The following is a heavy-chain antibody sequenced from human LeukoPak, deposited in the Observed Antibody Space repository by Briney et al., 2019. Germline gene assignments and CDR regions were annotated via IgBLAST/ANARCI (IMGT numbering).Heavy chain of an antibody. Sequence: PSETLSLTCAVYGGSFSGHYWSWIRQTPGRGLEWIGEINHSGNTNYNPSLKSRVTISVDTSKNQFSLKLSSVTAADTAVYYCARTETFYDSSGYYCHWFDPWGQGTLVTVSS. D-gene: IGHD3-22*01. CDR3: ARTETFYDSSGYYCHWFDP. CDR1: GGSFSGHY. CDR2: INHSGNT. J-gene: IGHJ5*02. V-gene: IGHV4-34*01.